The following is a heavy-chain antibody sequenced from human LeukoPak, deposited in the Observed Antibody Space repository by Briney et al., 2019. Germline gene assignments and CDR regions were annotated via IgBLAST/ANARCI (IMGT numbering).Heavy chain of an antibody. CDR2: LYTNDNT. CDR1: GGSITSGRYY. J-gene: IGHJ6*03. V-gene: IGHV4-61*02. D-gene: IGHD2-15*01. Sequence: SETLSLTCSVYGGSITSGRYYWTWIRQPAGKGLEWIGRLYTNDNTNYDPSLESRVSISVDTSKSQFYLQLTSVTAADTAVYFCPRGVVPDDYYMDVWGKGITVIVSS. CDR3: PRGVVPDDYYMDV.